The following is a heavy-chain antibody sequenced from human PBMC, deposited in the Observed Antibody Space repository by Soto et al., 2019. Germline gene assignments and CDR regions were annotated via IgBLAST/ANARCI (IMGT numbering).Heavy chain of an antibody. D-gene: IGHD1-26*01. J-gene: IGHJ4*02. CDR2: INSAGSII. CDR3: ASGRTDSRYYFDY. Sequence: GGSLRLSCAAAGFTPSRLSMNWVRQAPGKGLEWISYINSAGSIIYYADSVKGRFTISRDNAKNTLYLQINSLRAEDTAVYYCASGRTDSRYYFDYWGQGTLVTVSS. CDR1: GFTPSRLS. V-gene: IGHV3-48*04.